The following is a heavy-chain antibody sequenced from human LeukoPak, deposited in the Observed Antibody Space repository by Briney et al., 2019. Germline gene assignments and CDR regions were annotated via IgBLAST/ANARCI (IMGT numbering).Heavy chain of an antibody. V-gene: IGHV4-59*01. D-gene: IGHD3-22*01. CDR2: IYYSGST. CDR3: ARWRSCGYYGSVRSFWYFDL. J-gene: IGHJ2*01. Sequence: PSETLSLTCTVSGGSISNNHWSWIRQPPGKGLKWIGNIYYSGSTNYNPSLKRRITTSVDTSKNQFSLKLSSVTAADTAVCCCARWRSCGYYGSVRSFWYFDLWGRGTLVSVSS. CDR1: GGSISNNH.